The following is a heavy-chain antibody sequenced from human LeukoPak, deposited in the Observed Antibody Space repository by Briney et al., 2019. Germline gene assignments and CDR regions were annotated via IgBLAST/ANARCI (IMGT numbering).Heavy chain of an antibody. D-gene: IGHD3-10*01. CDR1: GFTFSSHS. CDR2: ISSSSSYI. J-gene: IGHJ3*02. V-gene: IGHV3-21*01. CDR3: VRSRSTWFGEVLAAFDI. Sequence: GGSLRLSCAASGFTFSSHSLNWVRQAPGKGLDWVSSISSSSSYIYYADSVKGRFTISRDNAKNSLYLQMNSLRAEDTAVYYCVRSRSTWFGEVLAAFDIWGQGTMVTVSS.